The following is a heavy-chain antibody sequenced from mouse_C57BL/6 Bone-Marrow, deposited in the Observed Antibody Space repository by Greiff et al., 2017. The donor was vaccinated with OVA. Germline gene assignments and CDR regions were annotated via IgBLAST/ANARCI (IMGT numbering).Heavy chain of an antibody. V-gene: IGHV1-81*01. CDR3: AWFAD. J-gene: IGHJ3*01. CDR2: IYPRSGNT. Sequence: QVQLQQSGAELARPGASVTLSCKASGYTFTSYGISWVKQRTGQGLEWIGEIYPRSGNTSYNEKFKGKATLTADKSSSTAYMELRSLTSEDSAVYFCAWFADWGQGTLVTVSA. CDR1: GYTFTSYG.